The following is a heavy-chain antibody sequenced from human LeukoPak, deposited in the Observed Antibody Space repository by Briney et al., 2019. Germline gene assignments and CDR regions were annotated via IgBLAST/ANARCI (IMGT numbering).Heavy chain of an antibody. J-gene: IGHJ4*02. CDR3: ARRSYYYDSSGYYYYFDY. D-gene: IGHD3-22*01. CDR1: GGSFSSYY. V-gene: IGHV4-59*08. CDR2: IYYSGST. Sequence: PSETLSLTCAVYGGSFSSYYWSWIRQPPGKGLEWIGYIYYSGSTNYNPSLKSRVTISVDTSKNQFSLKLSSVTAADTAVYYCARRSYYYDSSGYYYYFDYWGQGTLVTVSS.